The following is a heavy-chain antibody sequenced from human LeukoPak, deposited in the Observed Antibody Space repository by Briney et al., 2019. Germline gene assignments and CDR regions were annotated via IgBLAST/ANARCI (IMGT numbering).Heavy chain of an antibody. CDR1: GFSFRDYY. CDR3: AGDRVGGKNGGLGY. Sequence: GGSLRLSCAASGFSFRDYYMSWIRQAPGKGLERVSYISSSGSTIYYADSVKGRFTISRDNAKNSLYLQMNSLRAEDTAVYYCAGDRVGGKNGGLGYWGQGTLVTVSS. V-gene: IGHV3-11*01. D-gene: IGHD5-12*01. J-gene: IGHJ4*02. CDR2: ISSSGSTI.